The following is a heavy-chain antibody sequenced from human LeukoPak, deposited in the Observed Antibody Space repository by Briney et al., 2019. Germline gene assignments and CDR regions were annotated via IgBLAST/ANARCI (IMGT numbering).Heavy chain of an antibody. CDR2: ISYDGSNK. Sequence: PGGSLRLSCAASGFTFSSYGMHWVRQAPGKGLDWVAVISYDGSNKYYADSVKGRFTISRDNSRNTLYLQMNSLRAEDTAVYYCAGDHYGGYAYSDYWGQGALVIVSS. J-gene: IGHJ4*02. D-gene: IGHD5-12*01. CDR1: GFTFSSYG. V-gene: IGHV3-30*03. CDR3: AGDHYGGYAYSDY.